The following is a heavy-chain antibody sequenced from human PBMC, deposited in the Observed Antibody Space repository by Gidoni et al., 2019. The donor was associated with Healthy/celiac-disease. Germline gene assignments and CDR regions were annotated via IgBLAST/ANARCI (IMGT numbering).Heavy chain of an antibody. Sequence: QVPLVQSGAEVTNPGAAVKVACQASGSTCTRSDINWVRQATGQGLEWMGWMNPNSGNTGYAQKFQGRVTMTRNTSISTAYMELSSLRSEDTAVYYCVAAAGLYYYYYYGMDVWGQGTTVTVSS. J-gene: IGHJ6*02. D-gene: IGHD6-13*01. V-gene: IGHV1-8*01. CDR3: VAAAGLYYYYYYGMDV. CDR2: MNPNSGNT. CDR1: GSTCTRSD.